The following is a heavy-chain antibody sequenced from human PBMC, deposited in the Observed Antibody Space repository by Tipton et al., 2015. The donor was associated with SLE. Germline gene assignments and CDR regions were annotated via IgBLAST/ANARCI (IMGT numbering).Heavy chain of an antibody. V-gene: IGHV3-7*01. Sequence: SLRLSCVASGFIFSDNWMGWVRQAPGKGLEWVAIINKDGSDTYYVESLKGRFTISRDNAKNSLYLQMNSLRAEDTAVYYCVRVGATREYLQHWGQGFLVTVSS. CDR2: INKDGSDT. D-gene: IGHD1-26*01. CDR1: GFIFSDNW. J-gene: IGHJ1*01. CDR3: VRVGATREYLQH.